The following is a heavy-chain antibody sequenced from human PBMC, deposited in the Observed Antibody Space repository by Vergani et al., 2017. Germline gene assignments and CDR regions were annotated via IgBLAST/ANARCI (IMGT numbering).Heavy chain of an antibody. Sequence: HVQLVQCGAEVKKPRASVRVSCKASGYTFTSYDINWVRQATGQGLEWMGWMNPNSGNTGYAQKFQGRVTMSRNTSIRTAYIELSSLRSEDTAVYHCARYPAAAGKHCFDPWGQGTVVTVSS. CDR2: MNPNSGNT. D-gene: IGHD6-13*01. J-gene: IGHJ5*02. CDR1: GYTFTSYD. V-gene: IGHV1-8*01. CDR3: ARYPAAAGKHCFDP.